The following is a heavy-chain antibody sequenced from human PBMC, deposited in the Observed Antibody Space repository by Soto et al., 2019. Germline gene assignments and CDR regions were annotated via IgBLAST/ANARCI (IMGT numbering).Heavy chain of an antibody. CDR2: ISAYNGNT. CDR1: GYTLTSYG. Sequence: ASVKVSCKASGYTLTSYGISWVRQATGQGLEWMGWISAYNGNTNYAQKLQGRVTMTTDTSTSTAYMELRSLRSDDTAVYYCARDGPMDRAFDIWGQGTMVTVSS. V-gene: IGHV1-18*01. J-gene: IGHJ3*02. CDR3: ARDGPMDRAFDI. D-gene: IGHD3-10*01.